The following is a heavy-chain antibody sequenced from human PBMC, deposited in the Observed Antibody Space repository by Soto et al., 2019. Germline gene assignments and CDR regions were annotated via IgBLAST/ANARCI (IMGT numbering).Heavy chain of an antibody. CDR3: AREGISTMVRGLIMGWFDP. CDR1: GFTFSSYA. Sequence: PGGSLRLSCAASGFTFSSYAFHWVRQAPGKGLEWVAVISYDGTNKYYADSVKDRFVISRDNSQDTLYLQMNRLTTEDTAVYWCAREGISTMVRGLIMGWFDPWGQGTLVTRLL. D-gene: IGHD3-10*01. J-gene: IGHJ5*02. V-gene: IGHV3-30*09. CDR2: ISYDGTNK.